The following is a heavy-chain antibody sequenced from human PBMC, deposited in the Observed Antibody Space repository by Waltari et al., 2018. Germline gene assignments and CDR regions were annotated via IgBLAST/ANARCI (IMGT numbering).Heavy chain of an antibody. CDR3: ARIRSGSGSYYYGMDV. J-gene: IGHJ6*02. Sequence: QVQLQESGPGLVKPSETLSLTCTVSGGSISSYYWSWIRQPPGKGLEWIGYIYYSGSTNYNPSRKSRVTISVDTSKNQFSLKLSSVTAADTAVYYCARIRSGSGSYYYGMDVWGQGTTVTVSS. CDR2: IYYSGST. D-gene: IGHD3-10*01. V-gene: IGHV4-59*08. CDR1: GGSISSYY.